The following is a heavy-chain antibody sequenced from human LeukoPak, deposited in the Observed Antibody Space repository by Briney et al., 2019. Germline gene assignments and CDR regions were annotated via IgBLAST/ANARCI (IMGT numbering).Heavy chain of an antibody. D-gene: IGHD1-1*01. J-gene: IGHJ4*02. CDR2: IYSSGNT. Sequence: PSETLSLTCTVSGGSISTTNYYWGWIRQPPGRDLEWIGSIYSSGNTYYNPSLKSRVTISVDTSKNQFSLKLSSVTAADTAVYYCARQNLRTNFDYWGQGTLVTVSS. CDR1: GGSISTTNYY. V-gene: IGHV4-39*01. CDR3: ARQNLRTNFDY.